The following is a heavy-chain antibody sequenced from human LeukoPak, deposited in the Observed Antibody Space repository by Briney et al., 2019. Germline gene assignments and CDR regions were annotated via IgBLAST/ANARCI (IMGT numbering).Heavy chain of an antibody. V-gene: IGHV4-59*01. Sequence: PSETLSLTCTVSGVSISNYYWSWIRQSPGKGLEWIGYIYYSGSTNYNPSLTTRVTISVDTSNNQFSLKLSSVTAADTAVYYCARETCSGGSCFQFDFWGQGTLVTVSS. CDR2: IYYSGST. D-gene: IGHD2-15*01. CDR3: ARETCSGGSCFQFDF. CDR1: GVSISNYY. J-gene: IGHJ4*02.